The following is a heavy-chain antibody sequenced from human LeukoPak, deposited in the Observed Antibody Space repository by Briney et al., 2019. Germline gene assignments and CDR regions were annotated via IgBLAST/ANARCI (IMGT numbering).Heavy chain of an antibody. CDR2: ISSSSSTI. CDR1: GFIFSSYS. CDR3: ARAKRGWNDYYYYMDV. V-gene: IGHV3-48*04. Sequence: GGSLRLSCAASGFIFSSYSMNWVRQAPGKGLEWVSYISSSSSTIYYADSVKGRFTISRDNAKNSLYLQMNSLRAEDTAVYYCARAKRGWNDYYYYMDVWGKGTTVTVSS. J-gene: IGHJ6*03. D-gene: IGHD1-1*01.